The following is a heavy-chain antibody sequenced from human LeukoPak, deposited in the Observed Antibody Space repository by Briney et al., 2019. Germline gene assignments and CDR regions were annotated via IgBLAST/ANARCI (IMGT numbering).Heavy chain of an antibody. CDR1: GHTFTSYG. D-gene: IGHD3-22*01. CDR2: MNPNSGNT. J-gene: IGHJ3*02. CDR3: ATWVALVVVVTPAFDI. Sequence: GASVKVSCKASGHTFTSYGISWVRQAPGQGLEWMGWMNPNSGNTGYAQKFQGRVTMTRNTSISTAYMELSSLRSEDTAVYYCATWVALVVVVTPAFDIWGQGTMVTVSS. V-gene: IGHV1-8*02.